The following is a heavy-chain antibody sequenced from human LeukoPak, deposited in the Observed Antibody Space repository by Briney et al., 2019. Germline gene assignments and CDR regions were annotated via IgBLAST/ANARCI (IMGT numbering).Heavy chain of an antibody. V-gene: IGHV4-61*02. CDR2: IYTSGST. Sequence: SETLSLTCTVSGASISSGSYYWTWIRQPAGKGLEWIGRIYTSGSTNYNPSLKSRVTISVDTSKNQFSLKLSSVTAADTAVYYCARGNYERDYWGQGTLVTVSS. CDR1: GASISSGSYY. D-gene: IGHD1-7*01. CDR3: ARGNYERDY. J-gene: IGHJ4*02.